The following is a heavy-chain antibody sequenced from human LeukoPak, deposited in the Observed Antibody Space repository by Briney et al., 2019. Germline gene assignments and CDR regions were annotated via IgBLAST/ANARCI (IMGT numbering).Heavy chain of an antibody. V-gene: IGHV4-30-2*01. CDR2: IYHSGST. D-gene: IGHD6-19*01. CDR1: GGSISSGGYY. CDR3: ARDLPGSSGCIFDY. J-gene: IGHJ4*02. Sequence: PSETLSLTCTVSGGSISSGGYYWSWIRQPPGKGLEWIGYIYHSGSTYYNPSLKSRVTISVDRSKNQFSLKLSSVTAADTAVYYCARDLPGSSGCIFDYWGQGTLVTVSS.